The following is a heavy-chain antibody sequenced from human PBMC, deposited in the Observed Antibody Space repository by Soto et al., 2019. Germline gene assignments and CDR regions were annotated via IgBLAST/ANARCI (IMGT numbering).Heavy chain of an antibody. Sequence: ASVKVSCKASGYTFTGYYMHWVRQAPGQGLEWMGWIKPNSGGTNYAQKFQGRVTMTRDTSISTAYMELSRLRSDDTAVYYCASSGIAARRYYYYGMDVWGQGTTVTVS. CDR2: IKPNSGGT. CDR1: GYTFTGYY. J-gene: IGHJ6*02. CDR3: ASSGIAARRYYYYGMDV. D-gene: IGHD6-6*01. V-gene: IGHV1-2*02.